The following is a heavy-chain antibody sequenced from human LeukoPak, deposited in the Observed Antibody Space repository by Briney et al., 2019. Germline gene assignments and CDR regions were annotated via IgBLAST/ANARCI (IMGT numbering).Heavy chain of an antibody. V-gene: IGHV1-18*01. Sequence: GASVKVSCKASGYTFTSYGISWVRQAPGQGLEWMGWISAYNGNTNYAQRLQGRVTMTTDTSTSTAYMELRSLRSDDTAVYYCARDDGGRSGSYGSFDYWGQGTLVTVSS. D-gene: IGHD1-26*01. J-gene: IGHJ4*02. CDR2: ISAYNGNT. CDR1: GYTFTSYG. CDR3: ARDDGGRSGSYGSFDY.